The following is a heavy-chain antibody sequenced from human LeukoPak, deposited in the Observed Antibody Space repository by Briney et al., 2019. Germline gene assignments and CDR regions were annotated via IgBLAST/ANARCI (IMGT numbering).Heavy chain of an antibody. V-gene: IGHV3-74*01. D-gene: IGHD6-19*01. J-gene: IGHJ4*02. CDR1: GFTFSSYW. CDR3: ARVIYSGWEGELSD. Sequence: SGGSLRLSCAASGFTFSSYWMHWVRQAPGKGLVWVSRINSEGSTTSYADSVMGRFTISRDNAKNTLYLQMNSLRAEDTAVYYCARVIYSGWEGELSDWGQGTLVTVSS. CDR2: INSEGSTT.